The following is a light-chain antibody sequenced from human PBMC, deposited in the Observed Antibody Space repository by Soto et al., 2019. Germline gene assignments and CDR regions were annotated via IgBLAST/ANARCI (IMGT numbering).Light chain of an antibody. CDR1: QGIGDT. CDR2: GAS. J-gene: IGKJ1*01. Sequence: EVVMGQSPATLSVSPGEVATVSCRASQGIGDTLAWYQHKPGQTPRLLIYGASTRATGIPARFSGSGSETDFTLTITRLEPEDFAVYYCQQYGSSPWKCGQGTKVDIK. CDR3: QQYGSSPWK. V-gene: IGKV3-20*01.